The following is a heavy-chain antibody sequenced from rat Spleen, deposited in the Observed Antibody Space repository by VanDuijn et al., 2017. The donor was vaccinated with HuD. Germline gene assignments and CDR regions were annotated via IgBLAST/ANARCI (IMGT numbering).Heavy chain of an antibody. D-gene: IGHD4-3*01. CDR1: GFTFSNYD. CDR2: ISPGGGNT. Sequence: EVQLVESGGDLVQPGRSLKLSCAASGFTFSNYDMAWVRQDSTKGLEWVASISPGGGNTYYRDSVEGRFTVSRDNAKSTLYLQMDSLRSEDTATFYCVRQDTSGYSNWFTYWGQGTLVTVSS. J-gene: IGHJ3*01. CDR3: VRQDTSGYSNWFTY. V-gene: IGHV5S23*01.